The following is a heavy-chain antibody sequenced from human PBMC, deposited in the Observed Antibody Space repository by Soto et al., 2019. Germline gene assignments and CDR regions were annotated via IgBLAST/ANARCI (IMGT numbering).Heavy chain of an antibody. D-gene: IGHD3-9*01. CDR3: ARVDHRGYFAILTDY. V-gene: IGHV4-31*03. J-gene: IGHJ4*02. Sequence: SETLSLTCTVSGDSLSSGGHYWSWIRQHPGKGLEWIGHIYDSVNTYYSPSLRSRVTISADMSKNLFALNLRSVTAADTAVYYCARVDHRGYFAILTDYWGQGTLVTVSS. CDR1: GDSLSSGGHY. CDR2: IYDSVNT.